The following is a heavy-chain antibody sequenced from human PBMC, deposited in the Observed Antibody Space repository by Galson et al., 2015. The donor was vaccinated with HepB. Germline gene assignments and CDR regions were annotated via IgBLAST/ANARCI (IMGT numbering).Heavy chain of an antibody. Sequence: SETLSLTCTVSGGSFSYYYWSWIRQPPGKGLEWIGYTFYNGDTSYNPSLESRVTISVDTSSNQFSLKVTSVTAADTAVYYCARQPKTGGRPSDFNWYFDLWGRGTLVSVSS. J-gene: IGHJ2*01. D-gene: IGHD7-27*01. CDR1: GGSFSYYY. CDR3: ARQPKTGGRPSDFNWYFDL. CDR2: TFYNGDT. V-gene: IGHV4-59*08.